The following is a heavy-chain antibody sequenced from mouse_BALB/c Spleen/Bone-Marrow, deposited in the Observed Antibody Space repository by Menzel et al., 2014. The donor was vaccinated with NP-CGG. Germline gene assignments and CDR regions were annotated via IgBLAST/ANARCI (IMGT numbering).Heavy chain of an antibody. CDR1: GYTFTSYV. CDR2: INPYNDDT. CDR3: ARGGITNYYGLDY. V-gene: IGHV1-14*01. J-gene: IGHJ4*01. Sequence: VQLQQSGPELVKPGASVMMSCKASGYTFTSYVIHWVKQEPRQGLEWIAYINPYNDDTKYNEKLKGKATLTSDKSSSTASMEFSSLTSEDSAVFYCARGGITNYYGLDYWGQGTSVTVSS. D-gene: IGHD2-4*01.